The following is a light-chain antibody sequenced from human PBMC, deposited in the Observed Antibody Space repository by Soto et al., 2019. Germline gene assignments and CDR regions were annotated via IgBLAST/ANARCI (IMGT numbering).Light chain of an antibody. CDR2: DAS. J-gene: IGKJ2*01. CDR1: QSVDIY. V-gene: IGKV3-11*01. CDR3: QQYNNWPYT. Sequence: ETVLTQSPATLSLSPGETATLSCRASQSVDIYLAWYQQKPGQPPRLLIHDASNRATGIPARFSGSGSGTDFTLTISSLQSEDFAVYYCQQYNNWPYTFGQGTKLEIK.